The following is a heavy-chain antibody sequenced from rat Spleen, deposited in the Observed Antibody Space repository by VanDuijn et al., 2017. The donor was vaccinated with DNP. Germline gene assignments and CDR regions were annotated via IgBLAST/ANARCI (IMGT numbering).Heavy chain of an antibody. V-gene: IGHV2-72*01. D-gene: IGHD1-12*01. Sequence: QVQLEESGPGLMQPSETLSLTCTVSGFSLTSNGVGWVRQPLGKGLVWMGTIWAGGSTNYNSAVQSRLSISRDTSKSQVFLKMNSLQPEETGTYYCARLRDSYAHVHFDYWGQGVMVTVSS. J-gene: IGHJ2*01. CDR3: ARLRDSYAHVHFDY. CDR2: IWAGGST. CDR1: GFSLTSNG.